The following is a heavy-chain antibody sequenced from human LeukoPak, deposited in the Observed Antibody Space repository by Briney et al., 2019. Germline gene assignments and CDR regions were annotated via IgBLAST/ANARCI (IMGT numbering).Heavy chain of an antibody. Sequence: SETLSLTCTVSGGSISSGGYYWSWIRQPPGKGLEWIGYIYHSGSTYYNPSLKSRVTISVDRSKNQFSLKLSSVTAADTAVYYCARARGTEAIDYWGQGTLVTVSS. CDR1: GGSISSGGYY. J-gene: IGHJ4*02. V-gene: IGHV4-30-2*01. CDR3: ARARGTEAIDY. CDR2: IYHSGST. D-gene: IGHD6-25*01.